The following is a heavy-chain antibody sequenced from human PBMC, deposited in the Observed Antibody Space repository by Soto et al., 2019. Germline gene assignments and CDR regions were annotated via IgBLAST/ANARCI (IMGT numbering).Heavy chain of an antibody. V-gene: IGHV4-59*01. CDR1: GGSISGYY. J-gene: IGHJ5*02. D-gene: IGHD2-15*01. Sequence: QVQLQESGPGLVKPSETLSLTCSVSGGSISGYYWSWIRQPPGKGLEWIGYISNSGITSYHPSLKSRVTISVDTSKNQFSLSLTSVTAADTAAYYCARDGAAGSPGYNWFDPWGQGKLVTVSS. CDR3: ARDGAAGSPGYNWFDP. CDR2: ISNSGIT.